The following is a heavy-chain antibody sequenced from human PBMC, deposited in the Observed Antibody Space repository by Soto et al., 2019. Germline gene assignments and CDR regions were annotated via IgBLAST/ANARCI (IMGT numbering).Heavy chain of an antibody. Sequence: GGSLRLSCAASGFTFSSYGMHWVRQAPGKGLEWVAVISYDGSNKYYADSVKGRFTISRDNSKNTLYLQMNSLRAEDTAVYYCAKSYEIKDYYYGMDVWGQGTTVTVSS. CDR2: ISYDGSNK. D-gene: IGHD5-12*01. J-gene: IGHJ6*02. V-gene: IGHV3-30*18. CDR3: AKSYEIKDYYYGMDV. CDR1: GFTFSSYG.